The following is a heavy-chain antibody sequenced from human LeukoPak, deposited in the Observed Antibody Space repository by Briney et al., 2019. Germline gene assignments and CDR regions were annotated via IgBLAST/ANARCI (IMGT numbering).Heavy chain of an antibody. D-gene: IGHD5-12*01. V-gene: IGHV3-7*01. CDR3: ARDVDKVHRGWFDP. J-gene: IGHJ5*02. CDR1: GFTFSSYW. Sequence: GGSLRLSCAASGFTFSSYWMSWVRQAPGKGLEWVANIKQDGSEKYYVDSVKGRFTISRDNAKNSLYLQMNSLRAEDTAVYYCARDVDKVHRGWFDPWGQGTLVTVFS. CDR2: IKQDGSEK.